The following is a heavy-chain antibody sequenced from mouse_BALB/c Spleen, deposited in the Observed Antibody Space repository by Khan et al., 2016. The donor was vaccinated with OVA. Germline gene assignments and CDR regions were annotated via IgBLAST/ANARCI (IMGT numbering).Heavy chain of an antibody. D-gene: IGHD2-10*01. CDR1: GYTFTHYG. CDR3: ARPPYLSYVMVY. CDR2: INTYTGEP. J-gene: IGHJ4*01. V-gene: IGHV9-3-1*01. Sequence: QIQLVQSGPELKKPGETVKISCKASGYTFTHYGMNWVKQAPGKGLKWMGWINTYTGEPTYADDFKGRFAFSLETSASTAYLQINNLKNEDTATYFCARPPYLSYVMVYWCQGTSVTVSS.